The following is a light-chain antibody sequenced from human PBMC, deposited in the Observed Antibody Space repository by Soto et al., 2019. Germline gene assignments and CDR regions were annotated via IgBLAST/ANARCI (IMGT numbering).Light chain of an antibody. CDR1: QSISSF. CDR2: AAS. Sequence: DIQMTQSPSSLSASVGDRVTITCRASQSISSFLNWYQQKPGKAPKFLIYAASTLQSGVPSRFSGSGSGTDFTLTISTLQPEDFATYYCQQSHSTPYTFGQGTKLEIK. J-gene: IGKJ2*01. CDR3: QQSHSTPYT. V-gene: IGKV1-39*01.